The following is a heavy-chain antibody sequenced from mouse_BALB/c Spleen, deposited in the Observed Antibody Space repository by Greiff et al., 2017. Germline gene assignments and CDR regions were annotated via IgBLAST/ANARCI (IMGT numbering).Heavy chain of an antibody. CDR1: GYTFTSYV. D-gene: IGHD2-4*01. CDR2: INPYNDGT. Sequence: VQLQQSGPELVKPGASVKMSCKASGYTFTSYVMHWVKQKPGQGLECIGYINPYNDGTKYNEKFKGKATLTSDKSSSTAYMELSSLTSEDSAVYYCARSHYDYDYYAMDYWGQGTSVTVSS. J-gene: IGHJ4*01. V-gene: IGHV1-14*01. CDR3: ARSHYDYDYYAMDY.